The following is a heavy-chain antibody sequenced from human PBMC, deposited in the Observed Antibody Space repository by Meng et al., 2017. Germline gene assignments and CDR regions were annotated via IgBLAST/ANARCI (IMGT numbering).Heavy chain of an antibody. CDR1: GYTFTGYY. J-gene: IGHJ4*02. Sequence: VQLVQSGAEVKKPGASVTVSCKASGYTFTGYYMHWVRQAPGQGLEWMGRIDPKSGDTHYAQRFQGRVTMTGDTSISTAYMELSSLRSEDTAVYYCARLQRIYYFDYWGQGTLVTVSS. CDR3: ARLQRIYYFDY. CDR2: IDPKSGDT. D-gene: IGHD2-15*01. V-gene: IGHV1-2*06.